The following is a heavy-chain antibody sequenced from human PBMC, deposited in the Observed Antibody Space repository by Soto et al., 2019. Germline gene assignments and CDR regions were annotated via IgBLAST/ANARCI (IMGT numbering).Heavy chain of an antibody. D-gene: IGHD3-22*01. CDR3: ARTYDSNGYANEFDS. J-gene: IGHJ4*02. V-gene: IGHV4-59*12. CDR2: IYDTGIT. CDR1: GRSITSYY. Sequence: QVVLQESGPGLVKPSETLSLTCSVSGRSITSYYWSWVRQPPGKGLEWIGYIYDTGITSQNPSLKSRVTMSADTSQNQSSLKLTSVTGADTAVYYCARTYDSNGYANEFDSWGQGILVTVTS.